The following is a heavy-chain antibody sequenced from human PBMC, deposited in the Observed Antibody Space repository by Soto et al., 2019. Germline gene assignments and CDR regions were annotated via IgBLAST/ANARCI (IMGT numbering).Heavy chain of an antibody. Sequence: ASVKVSCKASGYTFTDYFMHWVRQAPGHGLEWMGRINPNSGGTKYAQNFQGWVTMTRDTSISTAYMELSSLRSEDTAVYYCARIIRQLDPFDYWGQGTLVTVSS. J-gene: IGHJ4*02. CDR1: GYTFTDYF. D-gene: IGHD6-13*01. V-gene: IGHV1-2*04. CDR2: INPNSGGT. CDR3: ARIIRQLDPFDY.